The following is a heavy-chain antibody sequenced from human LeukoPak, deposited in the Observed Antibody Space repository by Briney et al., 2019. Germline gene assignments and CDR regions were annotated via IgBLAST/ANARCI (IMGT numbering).Heavy chain of an antibody. Sequence: KPSETLSLTCAVYGGSFSGYYWSWIRQPPGKGLEWIGEINHSGSTNYNPSLKSRVTISVDTSKNQFSLRLSSVTAADTAVYYCARRGFGELLRGENYYDYMDVWGKGTTVTVSS. CDR2: INHSGST. CDR1: GGSFSGYY. J-gene: IGHJ6*03. CDR3: ARRGFGELLRGENYYDYMDV. D-gene: IGHD3-10*01. V-gene: IGHV4-34*01.